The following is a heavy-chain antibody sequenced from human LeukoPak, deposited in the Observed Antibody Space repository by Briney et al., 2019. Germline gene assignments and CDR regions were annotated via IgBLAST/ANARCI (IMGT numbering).Heavy chain of an antibody. D-gene: IGHD6-13*01. CDR3: ARQRIAAATRNYYGMDV. CDR1: GYSFTSYW. V-gene: IGHV5-51*01. Sequence: GESLKISCKGSGYSFTSYWIGWVRQMPGKGLELMGIIYPGDSDTRYSPSFQGQVTISADKSISTAYLQWSSLKASDTAMYYCARQRIAAATRNYYGMDVWGQGTTVTVSS. CDR2: IYPGDSDT. J-gene: IGHJ6*02.